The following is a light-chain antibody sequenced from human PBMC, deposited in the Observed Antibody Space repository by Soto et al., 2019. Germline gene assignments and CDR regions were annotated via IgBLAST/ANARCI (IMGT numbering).Light chain of an antibody. V-gene: IGKV1-39*01. J-gene: IGKJ2*01. CDR1: RSIRGN. CDR3: QQSYSNPRT. Sequence: DIQMTQSPSSLSASVGDTVTITCRASRSIRGNGNWFQEKPGEAPKLLIHTSSRLQSGVPSSFSGSRFATDFTLTIDSLQPADFSTFYCQQSYSNPRTFSQGTTLEIK. CDR2: TSS.